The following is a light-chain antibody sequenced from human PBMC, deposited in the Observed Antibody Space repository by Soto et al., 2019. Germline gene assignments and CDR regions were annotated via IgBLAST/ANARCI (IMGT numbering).Light chain of an antibody. Sequence: QSVLTKPPSASGTHGQRVTISCSGGSSNIGTNAVNWYQQLPGTAPKLLIYNNNQRPSGVPDRFSGSKSGTSASLAISGLQSEDEADYYCAAWDDSLNGYVFGTGTKVTVL. J-gene: IGLJ1*01. CDR2: NNN. CDR1: SSNIGTNA. V-gene: IGLV1-44*01. CDR3: AAWDDSLNGYV.